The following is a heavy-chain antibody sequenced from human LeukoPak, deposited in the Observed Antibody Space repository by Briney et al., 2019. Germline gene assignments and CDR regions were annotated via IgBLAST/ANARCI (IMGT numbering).Heavy chain of an antibody. CDR1: GGSISNYY. Sequence: SQTLSLTCTVSGGSISNYYWSWIRQPPGKGLEWIGYIYTSGTTNYNPSLKSRVTISVDTSKNQFSLRLSSVTAADTAVYYCARQYSSSSFFDCWGQGTLVTVSS. V-gene: IGHV4-4*09. CDR3: ARQYSSSSFFDC. D-gene: IGHD6-6*01. J-gene: IGHJ4*02. CDR2: IYTSGTT.